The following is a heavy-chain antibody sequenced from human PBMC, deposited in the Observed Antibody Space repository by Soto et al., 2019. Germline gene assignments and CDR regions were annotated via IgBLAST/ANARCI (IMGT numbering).Heavy chain of an antibody. CDR3: ATGGHNDGYNFYHGMDV. Sequence: QVQVVQSGAEVKKPGSSVKVSCKVSGGIFTNNAISWVRQAPGQGLEWLGGVIPAFDTAYYAQIFRGRLRITADRATTTAYMELSGLTSADTAVYFCATGGHNDGYNFYHGMDVWGQGTTVTVS. CDR2: VIPAFDTA. D-gene: IGHD5-18*01. V-gene: IGHV1-69*06. J-gene: IGHJ6*02. CDR1: GGIFTNNA.